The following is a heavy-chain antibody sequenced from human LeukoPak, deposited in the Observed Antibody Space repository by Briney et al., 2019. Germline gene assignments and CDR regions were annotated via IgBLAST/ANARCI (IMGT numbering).Heavy chain of an antibody. V-gene: IGHV1-3*01. CDR3: ATTTVTTHRWFDP. CDR2: INAGNGNA. J-gene: IGHJ5*02. Sequence: ASVKVSCKASGYTFTSYAMHWVRQAPGQRLEWMGWINAGNGNAKYSQKFQGRVTITRDTSASTAYMELSSLRSEDTAVYYCATTTVTTHRWFDPWGQGTLVTVSS. D-gene: IGHD4-17*01. CDR1: GYTFTSYA.